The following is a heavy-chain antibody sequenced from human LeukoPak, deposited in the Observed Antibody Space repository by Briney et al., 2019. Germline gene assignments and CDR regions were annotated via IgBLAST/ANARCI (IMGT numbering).Heavy chain of an antibody. CDR2: IIPIFGTA. D-gene: IGHD1-1*01. J-gene: IGHJ5*02. Sequence: SVKVSCTASGGTFSIYAISWVRQAPGQGLEWMGGIIPIFGTANYAQKFQGRVTITADESTSTAYMELSSLRSEDTAVYYCVRDLQFGTTGRGWFDPWGQGTLVTVSS. CDR3: VRDLQFGTTGRGWFDP. V-gene: IGHV1-69*13. CDR1: GGTFSIYA.